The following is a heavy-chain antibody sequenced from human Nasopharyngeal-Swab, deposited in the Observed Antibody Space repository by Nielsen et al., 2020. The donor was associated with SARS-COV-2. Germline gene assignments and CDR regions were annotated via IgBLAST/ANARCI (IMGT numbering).Heavy chain of an antibody. CDR2: DGSSQ. Sequence: GGSLRLSCTAPGFTHAYVMHWVRQAPGQGLEWVGVDGSSQHYADSVKGRFTISRDNAKNTLYLQMNSLRAEDTAVYYCAKDVGGRDNYWGQGALVTVSS. D-gene: IGHD2-15*01. CDR3: AKDVGGRDNY. J-gene: IGHJ4*02. V-gene: IGHV3-30-3*01. CDR1: GFTHAYV.